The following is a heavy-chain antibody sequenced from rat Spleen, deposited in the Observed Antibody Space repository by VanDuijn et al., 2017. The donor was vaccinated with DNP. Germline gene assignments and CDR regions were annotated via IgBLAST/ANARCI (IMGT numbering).Heavy chain of an antibody. Sequence: EVQLVESGGGLVQPGRSMILSCAASGFTFSDYNMAWVRQAPKKGLEWVATISYDGSSVHYRDSVKGRFTVSRDNAQSTPYLQMDSLRSEDTATYYCARPDYWGQGVMVTVSS. CDR1: GFTFSDYN. V-gene: IGHV5-7*01. J-gene: IGHJ2*01. CDR2: ISYDGSSV. CDR3: ARPDY.